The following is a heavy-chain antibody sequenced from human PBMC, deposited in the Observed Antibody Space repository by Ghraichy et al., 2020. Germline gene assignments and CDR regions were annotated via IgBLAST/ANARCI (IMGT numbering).Heavy chain of an antibody. CDR2: IYYSGST. Sequence: SETLSLTCTVSGGSISSGDYYWSWIRQPPGKGLEWIGYIYYSGSTYYNPSLKSRVTISVDTSKNQFSLKLSSVTAADTAVYYCARVGSKDYDFAYWGQGTLVTVSS. D-gene: IGHD3-10*01. V-gene: IGHV4-30-4*01. J-gene: IGHJ4*02. CDR3: ARVGSKDYDFAY. CDR1: GGSISSGDYY.